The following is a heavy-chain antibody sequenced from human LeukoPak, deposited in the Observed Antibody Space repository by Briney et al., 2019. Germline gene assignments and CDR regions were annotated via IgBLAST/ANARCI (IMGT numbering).Heavy chain of an antibody. CDR2: IRYDGSNK. V-gene: IGHV3-30*02. Sequence: GGSLRPSCAASGFTFSSYGMHWVRQAPGKWLEWVAFIRYDGSNKYYADSVKGRFTISSDSSKNTLYLQMNGLRAGDTAVYYCAKDPSFRPGYFDYWGQGTLVTVSS. J-gene: IGHJ4*02. CDR1: GFTFSSYG. CDR3: AKDPSFRPGYFDY.